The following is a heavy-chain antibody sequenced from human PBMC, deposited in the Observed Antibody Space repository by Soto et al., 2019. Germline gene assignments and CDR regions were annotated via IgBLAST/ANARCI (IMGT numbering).Heavy chain of an antibody. Sequence: GGSLRLSCAASGFTFSSYGMHWVRQAPGKGLEWVAVIWYDGSNKYYADSVKGRFTISRDNSKNTLYLQMNSLRAEDTAVYYSACSSSWVDAFDIWGQGTMVT. V-gene: IGHV3-33*01. D-gene: IGHD6-13*01. CDR1: GFTFSSYG. J-gene: IGHJ3*02. CDR3: ACSSSWVDAFDI. CDR2: IWYDGSNK.